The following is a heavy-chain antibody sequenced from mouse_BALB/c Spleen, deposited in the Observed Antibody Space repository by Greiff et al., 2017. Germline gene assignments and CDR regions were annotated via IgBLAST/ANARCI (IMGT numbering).Heavy chain of an antibody. V-gene: IGHV1S137*01. D-gene: IGHD3-3*01. J-gene: IGHJ2*01. Sequence: VQLQESGAELVRPGVSVKISCKGSGYTFTDYAMHWVKQSHAKSLEWIGVISTYYGDASYNQKFKGKATMTVDKSSSTAYMELARLTSEDSAIYYCARKRDYYFDYWGQGTTLTVSS. CDR1: GYTFTDYA. CDR3: ARKRDYYFDY. CDR2: ISTYYGDA.